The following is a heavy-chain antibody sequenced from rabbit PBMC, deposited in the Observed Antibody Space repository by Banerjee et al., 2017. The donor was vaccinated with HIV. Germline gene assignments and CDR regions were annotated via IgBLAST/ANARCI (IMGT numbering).Heavy chain of an antibody. CDR1: GFTLSNYW. J-gene: IGHJ4*01. Sequence: QEQLEESGGDLVKPEGSLTLTCTASGFTLSNYWICWVRQAPGKGLELIACIYTDSNGVTCYASWAKGRFTISKASWTTVTLQMTSLTAADTASYFCARDLAGVIGWNFNLWGQGTLVTVS. D-gene: IGHD4-1*01. CDR3: ARDLAGVIGWNFNL. CDR2: IYTDSNGVT. V-gene: IGHV1S45*01.